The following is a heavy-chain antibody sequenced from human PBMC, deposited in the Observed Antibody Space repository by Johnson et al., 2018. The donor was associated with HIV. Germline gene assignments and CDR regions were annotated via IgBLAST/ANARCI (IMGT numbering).Heavy chain of an antibody. CDR1: GFTFSSYA. V-gene: IGHV3-30-3*01. J-gene: IGHJ3*02. D-gene: IGHD2-15*01. CDR2: MSYDGSNK. Sequence: QMLLVESGGGVVQPGGSLILSCAASGFTFSSYAMHWVRQAPGTGLEWVAIMSYDGSNKYYADSVKGRFTISRDNSKNTVYLQMNSLRAEDTAVFYCAKDAYCSGGRCYGFGAFDIWGQGTMVTVSS. CDR3: AKDAYCSGGRCYGFGAFDI.